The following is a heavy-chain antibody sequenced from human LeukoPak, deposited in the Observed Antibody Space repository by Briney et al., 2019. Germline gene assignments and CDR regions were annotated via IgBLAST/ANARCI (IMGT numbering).Heavy chain of an antibody. J-gene: IGHJ4*02. D-gene: IGHD2-15*01. V-gene: IGHV3-23*01. Sequence: GGSLRLSCAASGFTFSSYAMSWVRQAPRKGLEWVSAISGSGGSTYYADSVKGRFTISRDNSKNTLYLQMNSLRAEDTAVYYCAKGDDIVVVVAALDYWGQGTLVTVSS. CDR1: GFTFSSYA. CDR2: ISGSGGST. CDR3: AKGDDIVVVVAALDY.